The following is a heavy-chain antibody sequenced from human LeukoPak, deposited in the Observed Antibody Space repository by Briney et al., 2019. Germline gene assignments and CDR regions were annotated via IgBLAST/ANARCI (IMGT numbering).Heavy chain of an antibody. CDR2: MHPNSGNT. CDR3: ASNHCRSSTSCHPFDY. D-gene: IGHD2-2*01. CDR1: GYTFTSYD. Sequence: ASVKVSCKASGYTFTSYDINWVRQATGQGLEWMGWMHPNSGNTGYAQKFQGRVTITRNTSISTAYMELSSLRSEDTAVYYCASNHCRSSTSCHPFDYWGQGTLVTVSS. J-gene: IGHJ4*02. V-gene: IGHV1-8*03.